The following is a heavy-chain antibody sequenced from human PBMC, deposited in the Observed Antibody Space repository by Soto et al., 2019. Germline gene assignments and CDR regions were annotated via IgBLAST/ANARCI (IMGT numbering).Heavy chain of an antibody. CDR1: GGSFSGYY. V-gene: IGHV4-34*01. CDR2: INHSGST. J-gene: IGHJ4*02. CDR3: ARLTIRYYDFWSGYYRYFAY. Sequence: NPSETLSLTCAVYGGSFSGYYWSWIRQPPGKGLEWIGEINHSGSTNYNPSLKSRVTISVDTSKNQFSLKLSSVTAADTAVYYCARLTIRYYDFWSGYYRYFAYWGQGTLVTVSS. D-gene: IGHD3-3*01.